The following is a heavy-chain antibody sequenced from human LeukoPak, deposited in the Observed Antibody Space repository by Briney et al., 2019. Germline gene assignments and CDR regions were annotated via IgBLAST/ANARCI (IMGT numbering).Heavy chain of an antibody. CDR3: VRGGYCSSSICYSFNAFDV. Sequence: PGGSLRLSCRASGFTFSSHEMNWVRQAPGKGLEWLSYISNSGDNIYYADPMKGRFTISRDNAKTSLFLQMYSLRAEDTAVYYCVRGGYCSSSICYSFNAFDVWGQGTTVTVSP. J-gene: IGHJ3*01. CDR2: ISNSGDNI. V-gene: IGHV3-48*03. CDR1: GFTFSSHE. D-gene: IGHD2-2*01.